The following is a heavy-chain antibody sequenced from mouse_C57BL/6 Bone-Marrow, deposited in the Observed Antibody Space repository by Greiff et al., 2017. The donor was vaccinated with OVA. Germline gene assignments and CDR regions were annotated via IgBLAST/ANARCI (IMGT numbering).Heavy chain of an antibody. J-gene: IGHJ4*01. V-gene: IGHV1-64*01. Sequence: QVQLQQPGAELVKPGASVKLSCKASGYTFTSYCMHWVKQRPGQGLEWIGMIHPNSGSTNYNEKFKSKATLTVDKSSSTAYMQLSSLTSEDSAVYYCARGYYYGSSYSYAMDYWGQGTSVTVSS. D-gene: IGHD1-1*01. CDR1: GYTFTSYC. CDR3: ARGYYYGSSYSYAMDY. CDR2: IHPNSGST.